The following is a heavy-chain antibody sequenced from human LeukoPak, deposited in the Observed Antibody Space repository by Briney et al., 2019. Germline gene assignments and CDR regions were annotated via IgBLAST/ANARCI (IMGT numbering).Heavy chain of an antibody. CDR3: GRGYSYGYNY. J-gene: IGHJ4*02. D-gene: IGHD5-18*01. CDR2: ISPGSNTI. CDR1: GFTFSGYS. Sequence: GGSLRLSCSASGFTFSGYSMNWVRQAPGKGLEWVSYISPGSNTIYYPDSVKGRFTISRDSAQNSVFLQMNSLKAEDTAVYYCGRGYSYGYNYWGQGTLVTVSS. V-gene: IGHV3-48*04.